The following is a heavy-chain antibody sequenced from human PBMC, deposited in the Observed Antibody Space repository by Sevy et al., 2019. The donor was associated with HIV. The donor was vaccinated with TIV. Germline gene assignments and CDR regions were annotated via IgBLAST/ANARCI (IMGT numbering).Heavy chain of an antibody. CDR3: XXXXYLNWFDP. CDR1: GYTFSSYG. CDR2: ISGYNGNT. V-gene: IGHV1-18*01. J-gene: IGHJ5*02. Sequence: ASVKVSCKASGYTFSSYGISWVRQAPGQGLEWMGWISGYNGNTNFAQKLQGRVTMTTDTSTSKAYMEVRSLKSDDTAXXXXXXXXYLNWFDPWGQGTLVTVSS. D-gene: IGHD2-2*01.